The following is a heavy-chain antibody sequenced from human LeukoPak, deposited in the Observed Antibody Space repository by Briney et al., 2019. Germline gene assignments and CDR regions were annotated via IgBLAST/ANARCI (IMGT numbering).Heavy chain of an antibody. V-gene: IGHV3-48*03. Sequence: GGSLRLSCAASGLSFSSSGMNWVRQAPGKGLEWVSYITATGSTIYYADSVKGRFTISRDNARSSLFLSMSSLRAEDTAVYYCARSIIVGATGAFDVWAKGQWSPSL. CDR1: GLSFSSSG. CDR2: ITATGSTI. CDR3: ARSIIVGATGAFDV. D-gene: IGHD1-26*01. J-gene: IGHJ3*01.